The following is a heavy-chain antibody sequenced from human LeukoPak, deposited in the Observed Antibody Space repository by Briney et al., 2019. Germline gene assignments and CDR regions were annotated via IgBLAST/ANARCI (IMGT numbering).Heavy chain of an antibody. Sequence: GGSLRLSCAASGFTFSSYSMNWVRQAPGKGLEWVSSINSSSSYIYYADSVKGRFTISRDNAKNTLYLQMNSLRAEDTAVYYCARFSYYGMDVWGQGTTVTVSS. V-gene: IGHV3-21*01. CDR2: INSSSSYI. CDR3: ARFSYYGMDV. J-gene: IGHJ6*02. CDR1: GFTFSSYS.